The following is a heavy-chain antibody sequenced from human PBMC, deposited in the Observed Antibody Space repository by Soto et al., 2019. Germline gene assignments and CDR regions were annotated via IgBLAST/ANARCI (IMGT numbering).Heavy chain of an antibody. CDR3: VAELDFGKLSVV. CDR2: TIPLFGTT. V-gene: IGHV1-69*01. Sequence: QVQLVQSGVEVKKPGSSVRVSCKASGDTFKNSVISWVRQAPGQGLEWMGGTIPLFGTTDYAQKFQGRLTITTDESTTTAYIEVSRLTSEDTAVYYCVAELDFGKLSVVWGQGNTVIVSS. J-gene: IGHJ6*02. D-gene: IGHD3-10*01. CDR1: GDTFKNSV.